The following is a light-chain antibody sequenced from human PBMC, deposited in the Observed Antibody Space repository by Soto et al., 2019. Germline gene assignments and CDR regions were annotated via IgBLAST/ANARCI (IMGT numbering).Light chain of an antibody. CDR2: DAS. Sequence: DIQMTQSPSTLSASVGDRVTITCRASQTISTWLAWYQQKPGKAPKLLIYDASNLETGVPSRFSGSGSGTDFTLTISRLEPEDFAVYYCQQYGSSGTFGQGTKV. V-gene: IGKV1-5*01. CDR3: QQYGSSGT. CDR1: QTISTW. J-gene: IGKJ1*01.